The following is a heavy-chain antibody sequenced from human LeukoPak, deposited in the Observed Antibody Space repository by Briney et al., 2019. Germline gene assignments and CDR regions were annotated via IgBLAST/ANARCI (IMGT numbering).Heavy chain of an antibody. CDR3: VWSSTWDKRFYLDQ. Sequence: GGSLRLSCAASGFTFNLAWMSWVRQTPGKGLQWVARIAVTPDGPASDYATPVRGRFTISRDDSRNMVYLQMSSLRTDDTAVYYCVWSSTWDKRFYLDQWGQGTLVTVSS. D-gene: IGHD6-6*01. V-gene: IGHV3-15*04. CDR2: IAVTPDGPAS. CDR1: GFTFNLAW. J-gene: IGHJ4*02.